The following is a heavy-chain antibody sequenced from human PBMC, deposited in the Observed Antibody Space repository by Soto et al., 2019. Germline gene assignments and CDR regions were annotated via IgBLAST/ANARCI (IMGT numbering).Heavy chain of an antibody. CDR2: ISGSGGST. CDR3: AKDHRYCSSTSCYVWEFFDY. CDR1: GFTFSSYA. V-gene: IGHV3-23*01. D-gene: IGHD2-2*01. Sequence: PGGSLRLSCAASGFTFSSYAMSWVRQAPGKGLEWVSAISGSGGSTYYADSVKGRFTISRDNSKNTLYLQMNSLRAEDTAVYYCAKDHRYCSSTSCYVWEFFDYWGQGTLVTVSS. J-gene: IGHJ4*02.